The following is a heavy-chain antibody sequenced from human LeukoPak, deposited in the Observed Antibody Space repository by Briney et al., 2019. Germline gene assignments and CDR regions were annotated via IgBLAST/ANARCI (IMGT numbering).Heavy chain of an antibody. CDR3: ARGPPLRVGRGFYYMDV. V-gene: IGHV4-59*01. CDR2: IYFSGAT. D-gene: IGHD3-10*01. J-gene: IGHJ6*03. CDR1: GDSIISYY. Sequence: SETLSLTCTVSGDSIISYYWTWTRQSPGKGLEWIGHIYFSGATYYNPSLNSRVTISIDKSKSQFSLKLGSLTAADTAVYYCARGPPLRVGRGFYYMDVWDKGTTVTVSS.